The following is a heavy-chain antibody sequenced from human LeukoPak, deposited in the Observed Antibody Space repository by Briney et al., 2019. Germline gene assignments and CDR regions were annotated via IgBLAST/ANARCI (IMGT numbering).Heavy chain of an antibody. CDR1: GYTFTGYY. CDR3: ARGKLGGDGYSNFDY. V-gene: IGHV1-2*02. CDR2: INPNSGGT. J-gene: IGHJ4*02. Sequence: GASVKVSCKASGYTFTGYYMHWVRQAPGQGLEWMGWINPNSGGTNYAQKFQGRVTMTRDTSISTAYMELSRLRSDDTAVYYCARGKLGGDGYSNFDYWGQGTLVTVSS. D-gene: IGHD5-24*01.